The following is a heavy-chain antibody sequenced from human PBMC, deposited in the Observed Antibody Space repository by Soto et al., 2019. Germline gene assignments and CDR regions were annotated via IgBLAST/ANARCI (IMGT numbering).Heavy chain of an antibody. CDR3: ARPSVVGGTYVAFDL. D-gene: IGHD2-2*01. V-gene: IGHV3-33*01. CDR1: GFSFRNYG. CDR2: IWFDGSNP. Sequence: PGGSLRLSCVGSGFSFRNYGMHWVRQAPDKGLEWVAVIWFDGSNPDYADSVKGRFTISRDNSKNTLYLHMNNLRAEDTALYSCARPSVVGGTYVAFDLWGQGTMVTVSS. J-gene: IGHJ3*01.